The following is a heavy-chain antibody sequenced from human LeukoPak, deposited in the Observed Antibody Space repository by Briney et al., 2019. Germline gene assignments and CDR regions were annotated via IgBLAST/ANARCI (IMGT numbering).Heavy chain of an antibody. J-gene: IGHJ4*02. Sequence: SETLSLTCTVSGGSISSSSYYWGWIRQSPGKGLEWIGSIYYSGSTDYNPSLKSRVTISVDTSKNQFSLNLTSVTAADTAVYYCARVTRSSSWSIKYYFDYWGQGTLVTVSS. V-gene: IGHV4-39*07. CDR2: IYYSGST. CDR3: ARVTRSSSWSIKYYFDY. D-gene: IGHD6-13*01. CDR1: GGSISSSSYY.